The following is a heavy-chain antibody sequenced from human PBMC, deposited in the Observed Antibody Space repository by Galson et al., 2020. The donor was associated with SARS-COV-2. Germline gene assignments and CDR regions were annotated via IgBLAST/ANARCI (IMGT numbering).Heavy chain of an antibody. V-gene: IGHV4-31*03. J-gene: IGHJ6*03. CDR2: IYYSGST. CDR1: GVSISSGGYY. Sequence: SETLSLTCTVSGVSISSGGYYWSWIRQHPGKGLEWIGYIYYSGSTYYNPSLKSRVTISVDTSENQFSLKLSSVTAADTAVYYCASFMEWHYYMDVWGKGTTVTVSS. D-gene: IGHD3-3*01. CDR3: ASFMEWHYYMDV.